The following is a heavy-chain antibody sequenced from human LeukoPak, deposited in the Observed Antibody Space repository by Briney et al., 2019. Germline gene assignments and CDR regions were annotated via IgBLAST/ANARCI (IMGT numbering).Heavy chain of an antibody. V-gene: IGHV3-30*01. Sequence: GRSPRLSCAASGFIFSNYAMHWVRQAPGKGLEWVALISSDGSKTYHADSVKGRFSISRDNSKNTLYLQMNSLRAEDTAVYYCAKEGTTLAYCGGDCYSYYYYGMDVWGQGTTVTVSS. CDR2: ISSDGSKT. CDR1: GFIFSNYA. J-gene: IGHJ6*02. CDR3: AKEGTTLAYCGGDCYSYYYYGMDV. D-gene: IGHD2-21*02.